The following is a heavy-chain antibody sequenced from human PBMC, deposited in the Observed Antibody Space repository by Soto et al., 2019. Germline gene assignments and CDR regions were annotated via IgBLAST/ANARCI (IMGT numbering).Heavy chain of an antibody. CDR1: GYPFNTYY. V-gene: IGHV1-46*02. J-gene: IGHJ4*02. Sequence: ASVKVSCKSSGYPFNTYYLHWVRQAPGQGLEWMGMIHPSGSGSTYAQKFLGRVTMTMDSSTGTVFMELTSLRSADTAVYYCARGGHIAVVTDSFDSWGQGTLVTVSS. CDR3: ARGGHIAVVTDSFDS. CDR2: IHPSGSGS. D-gene: IGHD2-21*02.